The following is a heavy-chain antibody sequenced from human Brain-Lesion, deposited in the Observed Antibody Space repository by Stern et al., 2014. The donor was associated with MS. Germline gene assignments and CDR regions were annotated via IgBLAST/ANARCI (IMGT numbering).Heavy chain of an antibody. Sequence: EVHLVESGGGLVQPGRSLRLSCAASGFTFDGFAMHWVRQAPGKGLEWVSGINWNSGSLAYADSVKGRFSISRDSAKNSLFLQMNSLRPEDTALYYCTKDSGYFSGLFDSWGQGTLVTVSS. CDR2: INWNSGSL. CDR1: GFTFDGFA. D-gene: IGHD3-22*01. V-gene: IGHV3-9*01. J-gene: IGHJ4*02. CDR3: TKDSGYFSGLFDS.